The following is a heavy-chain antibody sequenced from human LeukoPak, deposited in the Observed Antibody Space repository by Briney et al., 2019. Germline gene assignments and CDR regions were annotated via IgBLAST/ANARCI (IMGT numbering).Heavy chain of an antibody. CDR3: ARVLTEIPYYYDSSGPDNWFDP. CDR2: INPNSGGT. J-gene: IGHJ5*02. V-gene: IGHV1-2*02. D-gene: IGHD3-22*01. Sequence: ASVKVSCKASGYTFTGYYMHWVRQAPGQGLEWMGWINPNSGGTNYAQKFQGRVTMTRDTSISTAYMELSTLRSDDTAVYYCARVLTEIPYYYDSSGPDNWFDPWGQGTLVTVSS. CDR1: GYTFTGYY.